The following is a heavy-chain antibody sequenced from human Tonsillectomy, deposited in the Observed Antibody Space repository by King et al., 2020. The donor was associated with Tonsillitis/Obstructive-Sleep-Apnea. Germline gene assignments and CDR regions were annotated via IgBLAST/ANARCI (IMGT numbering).Heavy chain of an antibody. CDR1: GFTFGDYA. CDR3: TRVPYSNGPYYFDY. CDR2: IRSKAYGGTT. V-gene: IGHV3-49*04. J-gene: IGHJ4*02. D-gene: IGHD4-11*01. Sequence: VQLVESGGGLVQPGRSLRLSCTASGFTFGDYAMSWVRQAPGKGLEWVGFIRSKAYGGTTEYAASVKGRFTISRDDSKSIAYLQMNSLKTEDTAVYYCTRVPYSNGPYYFDYWGQGTLVTVSS.